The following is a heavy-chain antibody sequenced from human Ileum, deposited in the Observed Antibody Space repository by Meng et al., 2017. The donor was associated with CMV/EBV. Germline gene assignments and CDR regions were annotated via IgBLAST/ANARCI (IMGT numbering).Heavy chain of an antibody. CDR2: IYHGGST. Sequence: VQRQVSGPGLGKPSETLSLTCTVSGDSITSFYWSWIRQRAGKALEWIGRIYHGGSTNYNPSLKSRVTLSVDTSKNQFSMRLTSVTAADTAVYYCARGPGGFGDFNFDYWGQGTLVTVSS. J-gene: IGHJ4*02. CDR1: GDSITSFY. D-gene: IGHD3-16*01. CDR3: ARGPGGFGDFNFDY. V-gene: IGHV4-4*07.